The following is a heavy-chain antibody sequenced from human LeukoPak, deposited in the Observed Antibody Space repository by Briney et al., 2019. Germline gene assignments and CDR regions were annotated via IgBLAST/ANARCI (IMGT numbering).Heavy chain of an antibody. Sequence: GESLQISCKGSGYSFTNYWIGWVRQMPGKGLEWMGIIYPGDSDTRYSPSFQGQVTISADKSISTAYLQWSSLKASDTAMYYCARLGSGITFGGVPLDYWGQGTLVTVSS. CDR2: IYPGDSDT. D-gene: IGHD3-16*01. V-gene: IGHV5-51*01. J-gene: IGHJ4*02. CDR3: ARLGSGITFGGVPLDY. CDR1: GYSFTNYW.